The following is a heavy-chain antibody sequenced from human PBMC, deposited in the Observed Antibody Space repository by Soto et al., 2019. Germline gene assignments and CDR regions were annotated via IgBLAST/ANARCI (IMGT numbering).Heavy chain of an antibody. Sequence: LRLSCAASGFTFSSDALSWVRQAPGKGLERVSAISGSGGSTYYADSVKGRFTISRDNSKNPLYLQMNSLRAADPAVYYCAKGPSYEGIDFWGQGPMVTVSS. CDR3: AKGPSYEGIDF. CDR2: ISGSGGST. CDR1: GFTFSSDA. V-gene: IGHV3-23*01. J-gene: IGHJ4*01. D-gene: IGHD5-12*01.